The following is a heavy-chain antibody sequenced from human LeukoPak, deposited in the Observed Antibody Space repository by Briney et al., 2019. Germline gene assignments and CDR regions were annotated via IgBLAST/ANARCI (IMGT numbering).Heavy chain of an antibody. CDR2: ISNSGGST. CDR3: AKGRYSSSSVYYFDY. J-gene: IGHJ4*02. D-gene: IGHD6-6*01. Sequence: GGSLRLSCAASGFTFSSYAMSWVRQAPGKGLEWVSAISNSGGSTYYADSVKGRFTISRDTSKSTLSLQMNSLRAEDTAVYYCAKGRYSSSSVYYFDYWGQGTLVTVSS. CDR1: GFTFSSYA. V-gene: IGHV3-23*01.